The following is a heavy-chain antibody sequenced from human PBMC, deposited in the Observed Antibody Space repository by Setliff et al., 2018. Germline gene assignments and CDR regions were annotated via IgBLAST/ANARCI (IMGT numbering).Heavy chain of an antibody. V-gene: IGHV1-2*06. Sequence: ASVKVSCKASGYAFTGYYIHWVRQAPGQGLEWMGRINPNSGGTNYAQKLQGRVTMTTDTSTSTAYMELRSLRSDDTAVYYCARGAAAGYYFDYWGQGTLVTVSS. CDR1: GYAFTGYY. CDR2: INPNSGGT. D-gene: IGHD6-13*01. CDR3: ARGAAAGYYFDY. J-gene: IGHJ4*02.